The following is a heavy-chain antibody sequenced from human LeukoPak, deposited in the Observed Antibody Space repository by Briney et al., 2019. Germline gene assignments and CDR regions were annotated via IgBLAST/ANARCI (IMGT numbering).Heavy chain of an antibody. Sequence: GGSLRLSCAASGFSFNTYAMSWVRQAPGKGLEWVSAISNTGGSTYYSDSVKGRFTISRDKSKNTLSLQMNSLRAEDTAVYYCAQQVGYCSSGSCYFTYWGQGTLVTVSS. D-gene: IGHD2-15*01. CDR1: GFSFNTYA. CDR2: ISNTGGST. J-gene: IGHJ1*01. V-gene: IGHV3-23*01. CDR3: AQQVGYCSSGSCYFTY.